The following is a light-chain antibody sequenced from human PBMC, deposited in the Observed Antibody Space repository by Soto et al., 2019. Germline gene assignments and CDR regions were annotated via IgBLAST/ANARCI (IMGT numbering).Light chain of an antibody. J-gene: IGLJ3*02. V-gene: IGLV3-21*01. CDR2: YDS. Sequence: SYELTQSPSVSVAPGKTASVACGGSNIGSKSVHWYQKKLGQAPVLVMYYDSDRPSGIPERFSGSNSGNTATLTISRVEAGDEADYYCQVWDISSGHVVFGGGTKLTVL. CDR3: QVWDISSGHVV. CDR1: NIGSKS.